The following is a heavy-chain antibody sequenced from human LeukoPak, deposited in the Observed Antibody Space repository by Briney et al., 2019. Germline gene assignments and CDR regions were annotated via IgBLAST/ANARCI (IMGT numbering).Heavy chain of an antibody. V-gene: IGHV3-7*01. CDR1: GFTFHGSW. CDR2: MYSRESQQ. J-gene: IGHJ4*02. CDR3: AIWPSDNN. Sequence: GGSLRLSCAPSGFTFHGSWMNWVRQVPGEGLEWWASMYSRESQQHSVAPVRGRFTISKDNSGPLSYFEISSLPGHDTAIYYYAIWPSDNNWGQGTLVTVPS. D-gene: IGHD5-24*01.